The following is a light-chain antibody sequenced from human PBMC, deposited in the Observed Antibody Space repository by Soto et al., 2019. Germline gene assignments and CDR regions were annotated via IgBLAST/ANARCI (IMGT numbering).Light chain of an antibody. Sequence: QSVLTQPPSVSGAPGQRVTISCSGSTSNIGNNAVNWYQQLPGNAPRALIYYDDLLPTGVSKRFSGSKSGTSVSLAISGLQSDDEADYYCTSWDDTLSGVVFGGGTKLTVL. J-gene: IGLJ3*02. CDR2: YDD. CDR1: TSNIGNNA. V-gene: IGLV1-36*01. CDR3: TSWDDTLSGVV.